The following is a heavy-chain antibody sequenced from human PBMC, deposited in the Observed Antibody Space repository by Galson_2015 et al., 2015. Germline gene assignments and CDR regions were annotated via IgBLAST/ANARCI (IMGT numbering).Heavy chain of an antibody. V-gene: IGHV4-39*07. Sequence: SGSTYYNPSLKSRVTISVDTSKNQFSLKLSSVTAADTAVYYCARDNWREDRKSRSYYYYGMDVWGQGTTVTVSS. CDR2: SGST. J-gene: IGHJ6*02. CDR3: ARDNWREDRKSRSYYYYGMDV. D-gene: IGHD1-20*01.